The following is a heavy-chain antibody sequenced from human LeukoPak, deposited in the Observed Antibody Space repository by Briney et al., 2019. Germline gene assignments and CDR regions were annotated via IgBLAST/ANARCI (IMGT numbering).Heavy chain of an antibody. J-gene: IGHJ4*02. V-gene: IGHV3-21*04. Sequence: PGGSLRLSCAASGFTFSSYSMNWVRQAPGKGLEWVSSISSSSSYIYYADSVKGRFTISRDNAKNSLYLQMNSLRAEDTAVYYCARDSGWLQLLGFDYWGQGTLVTVSS. CDR3: ARDSGWLQLLGFDY. CDR1: GFTFSSYS. D-gene: IGHD5-24*01. CDR2: ISSSSSYI.